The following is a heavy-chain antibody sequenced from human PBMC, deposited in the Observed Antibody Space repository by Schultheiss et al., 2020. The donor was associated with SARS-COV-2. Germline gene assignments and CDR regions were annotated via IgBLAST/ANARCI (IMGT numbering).Heavy chain of an antibody. D-gene: IGHD1-1*01. J-gene: IGHJ6*03. Sequence: SQTLSLTCAVYGGSFSGYYWSWIRQPPGKGLEWIGEINHSESTTYNPSLKRRVTVSVDTSKRHFSLKLTSVTAADTATYYCASGRVPDYLDVWGKGTTVTVSS. CDR2: INHSEST. V-gene: IGHV4-34*01. CDR3: ASGRVPDYLDV. CDR1: GGSFSGYY.